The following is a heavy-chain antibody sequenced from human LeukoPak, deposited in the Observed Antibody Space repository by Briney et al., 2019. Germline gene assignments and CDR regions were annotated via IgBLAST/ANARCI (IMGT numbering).Heavy chain of an antibody. CDR2: ISGSGGST. CDR1: GFTFSSYA. Sequence: GGSLRLYCAASGFTFSSYAMSWVRQAPGKGLEWVSAISGSGGSTYYADSVKGRFTISRDNSKNTLYLQMNSLRAEDTAVYYCAKVRNGYCSSTSCPFDYWGQGTLVTVSS. CDR3: AKVRNGYCSSTSCPFDY. V-gene: IGHV3-23*01. D-gene: IGHD2-2*01. J-gene: IGHJ4*02.